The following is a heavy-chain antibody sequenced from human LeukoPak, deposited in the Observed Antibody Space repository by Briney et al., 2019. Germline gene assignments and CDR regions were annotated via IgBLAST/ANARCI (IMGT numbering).Heavy chain of an antibody. Sequence: GRSLRLSCAASGFTFSSYDIHWVRQAPGKGLEWVAVISSDGSNKYYADSVKGRFTISRDNSKNTLYLQMNSLRAEDTAVYYCVRATEGLDYWGQGTLVTVSS. J-gene: IGHJ4*02. V-gene: IGHV3-30*03. CDR1: GFTFSSYD. CDR2: ISSDGSNK. CDR3: VRATEGLDY.